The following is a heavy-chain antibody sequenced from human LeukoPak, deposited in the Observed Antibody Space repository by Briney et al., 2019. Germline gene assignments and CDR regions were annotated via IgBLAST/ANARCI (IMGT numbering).Heavy chain of an antibody. J-gene: IGHJ6*03. D-gene: IGHD4-17*01. CDR2: MYYSGST. CDR1: GGSISSYY. CDR3: ARDGYDYGDYVYYYYYMDV. Sequence: SETLSLTCTVSGGSISSYYWSWIRQPPGKGLEWIGYMYYSGSTSYNPSLKSRVTISVDTSKNQFSLKLISVTAADTAVYYCARDGYDYGDYVYYYYYMDVWGKGTTVTVSS. V-gene: IGHV4-59*01.